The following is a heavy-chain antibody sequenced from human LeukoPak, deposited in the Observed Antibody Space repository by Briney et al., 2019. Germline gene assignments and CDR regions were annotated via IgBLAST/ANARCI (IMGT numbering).Heavy chain of an antibody. CDR3: ARAIPHVDTARYFDY. CDR1: GGSFSGYY. D-gene: IGHD5-18*01. J-gene: IGHJ4*02. CDR2: INHSGST. Sequence: PSETLSLTCAVYGGSFSGYYWSWIRQPPGKGLEWIGEINHSGSTNYNPPLKSRVTISVDTSKNQFSLKLSSVTAADTAVYYCARAIPHVDTARYFDYWGQGTLVTVSS. V-gene: IGHV4-34*01.